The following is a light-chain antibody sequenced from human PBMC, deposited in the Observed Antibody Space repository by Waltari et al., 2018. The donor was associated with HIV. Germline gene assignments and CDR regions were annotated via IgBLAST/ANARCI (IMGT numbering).Light chain of an antibody. Sequence: FMLTQPHSVSESPGTTVTTSCGRSSGRIDSNYVQWSQHRPGRAPTTVIYEDHQRPSGVADRFSGSIDISSNSAYLTISGLETGDEADYYCQSYDADNHWVFGGGTKLTVL. V-gene: IGLV6-57*03. J-gene: IGLJ3*02. CDR2: EDH. CDR1: SGRIDSNY. CDR3: QSYDADNHWV.